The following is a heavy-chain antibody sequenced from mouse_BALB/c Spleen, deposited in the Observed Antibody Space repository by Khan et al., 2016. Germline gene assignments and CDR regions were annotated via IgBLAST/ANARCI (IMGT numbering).Heavy chain of an antibody. CDR2: INPDSSTI. V-gene: IGHV4-1*02. CDR1: GFDFSRYW. CDR3: ARNWDVSFDY. D-gene: IGHD4-1*01. J-gene: IGHJ2*01. Sequence: EVKLLESGGGLVQPGGSLKLTCAASGFDFSRYWMSWVRQAPGKGLEWMGEINPDSSTINYTPSLKDKFIISRDNAKNTLYLQMSRVRSEDTALCFCARNWDVSFDYCGHGTTLTVSS.